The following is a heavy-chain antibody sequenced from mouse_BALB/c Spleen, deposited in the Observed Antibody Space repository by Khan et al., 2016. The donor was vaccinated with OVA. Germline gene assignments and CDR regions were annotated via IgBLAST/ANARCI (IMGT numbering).Heavy chain of an antibody. CDR1: GYTFTRYY. J-gene: IGHJ1*01. CDR3: ASKDDNGSSYRYFDF. CDR2: INPSNGGT. D-gene: IGHD1-1*01. V-gene: IGHV1-53*01. Sequence: QVQLKESGTELVKPGASVKMSCKTSGYTFTRYYMYWVKQRPGQGLEWIGEINPSNGGTNFNEKFKNKATLTVDKSSSTAYMQLSSLTSEDSAFYYCASKDDNGSSYRYFDFWGEGTTVTVAA.